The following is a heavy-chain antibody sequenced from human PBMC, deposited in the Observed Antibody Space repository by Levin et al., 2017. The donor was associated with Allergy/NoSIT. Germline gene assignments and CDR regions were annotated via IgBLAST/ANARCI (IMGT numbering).Heavy chain of an antibody. D-gene: IGHD3-9*01. V-gene: IGHV4-4*07. Sequence: PSETLSLTCTVSGGSISSYYWSWIRQPAGKGLEWIGRIYTSGSTNYNPSLKSRVTMSVDTSTNQFSLKLSSVTAADTPVYYCSRNENDILTGYYEDYFYGMGVWGQGTTVTVCS. J-gene: IGHJ6*02. CDR1: GGSISSYY. CDR2: IYTSGST. CDR3: SRNENDILTGYYEDYFYGMGV.